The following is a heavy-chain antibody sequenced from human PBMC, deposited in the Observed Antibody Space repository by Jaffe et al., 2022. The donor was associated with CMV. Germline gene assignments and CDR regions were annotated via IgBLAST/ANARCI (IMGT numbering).Heavy chain of an antibody. V-gene: IGHV1-69*09. CDR1: GGTFSSYA. D-gene: IGHD2-21*01. J-gene: IGHJ5*02. Sequence: QVQLVQSGAEVKKPGSSVKVSCKASGGTFSSYAISWVRQAPGQGLEWMGRIIPILGIANYAQKFQGRVTITADKSTSTAYMELSSLRSEDTAVYYCARDRVPTGLWASYWFDPWGQGTLVTVSS. CDR2: IIPILGIA. CDR3: ARDRVPTGLWASYWFDP.